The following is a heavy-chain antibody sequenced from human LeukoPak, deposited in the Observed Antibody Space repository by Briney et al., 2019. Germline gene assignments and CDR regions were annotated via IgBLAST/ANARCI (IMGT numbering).Heavy chain of an antibody. CDR1: GGSISSGGYS. J-gene: IGHJ5*02. Sequence: SETLSLTCAVSGGSISSGGYSWSWIRQPPGKGLEWIGYIYHSGSTYYNPSLKSRVTISVDRSKNQFSLKLSSVTAADTAVYYCARGDYGDLNWFDPWGQGTLVTVSS. V-gene: IGHV4-30-2*01. D-gene: IGHD4-17*01. CDR2: IYHSGST. CDR3: ARGDYGDLNWFDP.